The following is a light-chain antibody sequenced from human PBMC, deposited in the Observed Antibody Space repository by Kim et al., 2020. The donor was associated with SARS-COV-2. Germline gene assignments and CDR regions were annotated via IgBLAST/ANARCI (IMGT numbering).Light chain of an antibody. CDR1: EVGEKY. CDR2: QNV. CDR3: QAWDRSSVV. Sequence: SYELTQPPSVSVSPGQTASITCSGDEVGEKYVSWYQLKPGQSPLLIIYQNVKRPSGIPERFSGSNSGNTATLTISGTQAMDEADYYCQAWDRSSVVFGGGTKVTVL. J-gene: IGLJ2*01. V-gene: IGLV3-1*01.